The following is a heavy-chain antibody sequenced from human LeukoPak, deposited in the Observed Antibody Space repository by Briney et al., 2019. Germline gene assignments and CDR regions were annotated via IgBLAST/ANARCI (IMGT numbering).Heavy chain of an antibody. Sequence: ASVKVSCKASGYTFTRYGISWVRQAAGQGLEWMGWISAYNGNTNYAQKLQGRVTMTTDTSTSTAYMELRSLRSDDTAVYYCARDRGKYSSSWPHFDYWGQGTLVTVSS. CDR1: GYTFTRYG. D-gene: IGHD6-13*01. J-gene: IGHJ4*02. V-gene: IGHV1-18*01. CDR2: ISAYNGNT. CDR3: ARDRGKYSSSWPHFDY.